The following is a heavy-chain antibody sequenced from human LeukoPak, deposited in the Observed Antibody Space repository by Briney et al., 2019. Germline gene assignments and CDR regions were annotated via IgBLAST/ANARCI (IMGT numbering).Heavy chain of an antibody. CDR2: IRTKPNNYAA. J-gene: IGHJ4*02. Sequence: GGSLRLSCVASGFTFSGAAIHWFRQASGKGLERVGRIRTKPNNYAAAYTASVKGRFTISRDDSKNTAYLQMNSLKTEDTAVYYCTRTGYTSGTDDYWGQGTLVTVSS. V-gene: IGHV3-73*01. D-gene: IGHD6-19*01. CDR1: GFTFSGAA. CDR3: TRTGYTSGTDDY.